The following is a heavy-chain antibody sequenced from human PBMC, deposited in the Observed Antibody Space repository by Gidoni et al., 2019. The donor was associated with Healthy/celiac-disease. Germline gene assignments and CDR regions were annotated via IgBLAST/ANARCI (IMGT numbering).Heavy chain of an antibody. J-gene: IGHJ6*02. D-gene: IGHD4-17*01. CDR3: AKDVNYGDYGDYYYGMDV. CDR1: GFTFDDYA. Sequence: EVQLVESGGGLVQPGRSLRLSWAASGFTFDDYAMHWVRQAPGKGLEWGSGISWNSGSIGYADSVKGRFTISRDNAKNSLYLQMNSLRAEDTALYYCAKDVNYGDYGDYYYGMDVWGQGTTVTVSS. V-gene: IGHV3-9*01. CDR2: ISWNSGSI.